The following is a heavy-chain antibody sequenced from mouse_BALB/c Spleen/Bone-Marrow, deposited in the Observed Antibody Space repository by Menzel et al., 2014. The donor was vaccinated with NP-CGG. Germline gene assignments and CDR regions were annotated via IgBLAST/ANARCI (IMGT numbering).Heavy chain of an antibody. V-gene: IGHV1-7*01. CDR3: ARGDYYFDY. J-gene: IGHJ2*01. D-gene: IGHD2-13*01. CDR2: INPSTGYT. CDR1: GYTFTSYW. Sequence: VQLQQSGAELAKPGASVKMSCKASGYTFTSYWMHWVKQRPGQGLEWIGYINPSTGYTEYNQKFKDKATLTADKSSSTAYMQLSSLTSEDSAVYYCARGDYYFDYWGQGTTLTVSS.